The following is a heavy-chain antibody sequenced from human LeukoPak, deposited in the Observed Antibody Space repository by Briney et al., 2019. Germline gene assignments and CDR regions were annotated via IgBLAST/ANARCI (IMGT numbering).Heavy chain of an antibody. V-gene: IGHV1-18*01. CDR2: INAYNGDT. J-gene: IGHJ4*02. D-gene: IGHD3-10*01. Sequence: ASVKVSCKASNYTFTNYGISWVRQAPGQGLEWMAWINAYNGDTNYAQKFQGRVTLTTETSTSTAYMELRSLRSDDTAVYFCARDGSGVWFDYWGQGTLVTVSS. CDR3: ARDGSGVWFDY. CDR1: NYTFTNYG.